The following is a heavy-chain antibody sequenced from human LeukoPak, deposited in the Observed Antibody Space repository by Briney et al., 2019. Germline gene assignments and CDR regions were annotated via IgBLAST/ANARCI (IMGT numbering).Heavy chain of an antibody. Sequence: SETLSPTCAVSGYSISSGYYWGWIRQPPGKGLEWIGSIYHSGSTYYNPSLKSRVTISVDTSKNQFSLKLSSVTAADTAVYYCAREPVGYCSSTSCYFGWFDPWGQGTLVTVSS. V-gene: IGHV4-38-2*02. CDR2: IYHSGST. CDR1: GYSISSGYY. J-gene: IGHJ5*02. CDR3: AREPVGYCSSTSCYFGWFDP. D-gene: IGHD2-2*01.